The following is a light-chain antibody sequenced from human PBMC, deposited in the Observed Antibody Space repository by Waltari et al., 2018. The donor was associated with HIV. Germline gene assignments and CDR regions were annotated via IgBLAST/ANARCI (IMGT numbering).Light chain of an antibody. CDR3: QQYDTLPLT. CDR2: DTS. J-gene: IGKJ4*01. V-gene: IGKV1-33*01. CDR1: QDISKY. Sequence: DIQMTQSPSPLSASVGDRVTITCQASQDISKYVNWYQQKPGKAPKLLICDTSNLETGVPSRFSGGGSVTDFTFTISSLQSEDLATYFCQQYDTLPLTFGGGTKVEIK.